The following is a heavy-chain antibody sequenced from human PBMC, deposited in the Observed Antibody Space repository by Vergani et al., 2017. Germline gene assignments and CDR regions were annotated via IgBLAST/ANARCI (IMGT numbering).Heavy chain of an antibody. J-gene: IGHJ6*02. CDR3: ARDGYSDPPNYYGMDV. V-gene: IGHV1-2*02. D-gene: IGHD5-18*01. CDR2: INPNSGGT. CDR1: GYTFTGYY. Sequence: QVQLVQSGAEVKKPGASVKVSCKASGYTFTGYYMHWVRQAPGQGLEWMGWINPNSGGTNYAQKFQGRVTMTRTTSISTAYMELIRLRSDDTAVYYCARDGYSDPPNYYGMDVWGQGTTVTVSS.